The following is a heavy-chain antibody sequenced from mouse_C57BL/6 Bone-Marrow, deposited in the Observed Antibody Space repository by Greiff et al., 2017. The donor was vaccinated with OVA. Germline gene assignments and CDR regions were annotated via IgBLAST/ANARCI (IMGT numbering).Heavy chain of an antibody. J-gene: IGHJ1*03. V-gene: IGHV1-55*01. CDR2: IYPGSGST. D-gene: IGHD1-1*02. CDR3: ASYGRRRDWYFDV. Sequence: QVQLQQPGAELVKPGASVKMSCKASGYTFTSYWITWVKQRPGQGLEWIGDIYPGSGSTNYNEKFKSKATLTVDTSSSPAYMQLSSLTSEDSAVYYCASYGRRRDWYFDVWGTGTTVTVSS. CDR1: GYTFTSYW.